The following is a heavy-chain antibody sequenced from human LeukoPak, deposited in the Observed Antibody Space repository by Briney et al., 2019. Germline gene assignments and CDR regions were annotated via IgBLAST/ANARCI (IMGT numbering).Heavy chain of an antibody. J-gene: IGHJ6*03. CDR1: GFTCSSYG. CDR2: IRYDGSNK. V-gene: IGHV3-30*02. Sequence: PGGSLRLXCAASGFTCSSYGMHWVRQAPGKGLESVAFIRYDGSNKYYADSVKGRFTISRDNSKNTLYLQMNSLRAEDTAVYYCAKVGYYDSSGYYYYYYYYMDVWGKGTTVTVSS. D-gene: IGHD3-22*01. CDR3: AKVGYYDSSGYYYYYYYYMDV.